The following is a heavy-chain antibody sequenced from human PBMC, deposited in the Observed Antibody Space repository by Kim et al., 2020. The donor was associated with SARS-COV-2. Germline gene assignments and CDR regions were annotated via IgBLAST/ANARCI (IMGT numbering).Heavy chain of an antibody. V-gene: IGHV4-59*13. CDR2: IYYSGST. Sequence: SETLSLTCTVSGGSISSYYWSWIRQPPGKGLEWIGYIYYSGSTNYNPSLKSRVTISVDTSKNQFSLKLSSVTAADTAVYYCARDHGIAARPRDFGANHYYFSGDYYYYYGMDVWGQGTTVTVSS. CDR3: ARDHGIAARPRDFGANHYYFSGDYYYYYGMDV. J-gene: IGHJ6*02. CDR1: GGSISSYY. D-gene: IGHD6-6*01.